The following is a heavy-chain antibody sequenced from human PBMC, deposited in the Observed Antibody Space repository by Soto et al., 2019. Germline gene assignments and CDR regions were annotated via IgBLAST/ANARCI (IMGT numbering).Heavy chain of an antibody. CDR3: ERYGSDHYGKNNWFEP. J-gene: IGHJ5*02. CDR2: VHRRGSL. V-gene: IGHV4-34*01. Sequence: SETLSLTCAVSGGAFSGFDWSWIRQSPGKGLEWIGEVHRRGSLNYNPSLKSRVTISQDMSKRQLSLRLTSVTAADTGVYFCERYGSDHYGKNNWFEPWGPGTLVTSPQ. CDR1: GGAFSGFD. D-gene: IGHD2-15*01.